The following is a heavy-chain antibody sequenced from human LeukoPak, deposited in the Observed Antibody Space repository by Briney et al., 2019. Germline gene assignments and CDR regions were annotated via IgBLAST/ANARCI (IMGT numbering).Heavy chain of an antibody. V-gene: IGHV3-30-3*01. CDR2: ISYDGSNK. Sequence: PGGSLRLSCAASGFTFSSYAMHWVRQAPGKGLEWVAVISYDGSNKYYADSVKGRFTISRDNSKNTLYLQMNSLRAEDTAVYYCARDIMTRHDSSGPFIWGQGTMVTVSS. CDR3: ARDIMTRHDSSGPFI. J-gene: IGHJ3*02. D-gene: IGHD3-22*01. CDR1: GFTFSSYA.